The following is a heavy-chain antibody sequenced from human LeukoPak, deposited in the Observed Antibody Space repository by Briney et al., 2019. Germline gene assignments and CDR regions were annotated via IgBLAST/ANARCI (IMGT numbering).Heavy chain of an antibody. V-gene: IGHV4-39*07. CDR2: INHSGST. D-gene: IGHD3-3*01. CDR3: ARGMGWGITIFGVVTSPGYYYYMDV. J-gene: IGHJ6*03. Sequence: SETLSLTCTVSGGSISSSSYYWSWIRQPPGKGLEWIGEINHSGSTNYNPSLKSRVTISVDTSKNQFSLKLSSVTAADTAVYYCARGMGWGITIFGVVTSPGYYYYMDVWGKGTTVTVSS. CDR1: GGSISSSSYY.